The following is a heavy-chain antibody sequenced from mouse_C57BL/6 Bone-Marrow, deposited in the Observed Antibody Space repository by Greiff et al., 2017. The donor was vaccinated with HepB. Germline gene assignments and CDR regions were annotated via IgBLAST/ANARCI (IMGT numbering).Heavy chain of an antibody. CDR2: ISNGGGST. Sequence: EVKLMESGGGLVQPGGSLKLSCAASGFTFSDYYMYWVRQTPEKRLEWVAYISNGGGSTYYPDTVKGRFTISRDNAKNTLYLQMSRLKSEDTAMYYWARHNYYGSSYVWYFDVWGTGTTVTVSS. CDR1: GFTFSDYY. D-gene: IGHD1-1*01. V-gene: IGHV5-12*01. CDR3: ARHNYYGSSYVWYFDV. J-gene: IGHJ1*03.